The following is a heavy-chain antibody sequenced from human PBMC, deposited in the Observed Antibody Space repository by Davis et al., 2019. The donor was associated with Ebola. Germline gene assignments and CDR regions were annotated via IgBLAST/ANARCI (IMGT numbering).Heavy chain of an antibody. Sequence: GGSLRLSCAASGFTFSSYSMNWVRQAPGKGLEWVSYISSSSSTIYYADSVKGRFTISRDNAKNSLYLQMNSLRAEDTAVYYCAREADSGGFRFDYWGRGILVTVSS. V-gene: IGHV3-48*04. CDR3: AREADSGGFRFDY. J-gene: IGHJ4*02. CDR1: GFTFSSYS. CDR2: ISSSSSTI. D-gene: IGHD5-12*01.